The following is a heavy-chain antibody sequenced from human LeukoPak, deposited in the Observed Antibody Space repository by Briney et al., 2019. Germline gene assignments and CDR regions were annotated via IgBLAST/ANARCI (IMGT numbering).Heavy chain of an antibody. CDR2: IYYSGST. Sequence: SETLSLTCTVSGGSISSSSYYWGWIRQPPGKGLEWIGSIYYSGSTYYNPSLKSRVTISVDTSKNQFSLKLSSVTAADTAVYYCARGPLGLDAFDIWGQGTMVTVSS. V-gene: IGHV4-39*07. CDR1: GGSISSSSYY. CDR3: ARGPLGLDAFDI. J-gene: IGHJ3*02.